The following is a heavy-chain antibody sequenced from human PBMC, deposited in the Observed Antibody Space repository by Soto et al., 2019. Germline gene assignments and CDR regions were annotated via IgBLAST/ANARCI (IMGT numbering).Heavy chain of an antibody. Sequence: SETLSLTCAVYGGPFSGYYWNWIRQPPGKGLEWIGETNYDGNTDYNPSLESRVTISVDRSKNQFSLRLSSVTAADTAVYYCARAGRFSRGWYLEYYDYSGQGTLVTVSS. J-gene: IGHJ4*02. D-gene: IGHD6-19*01. CDR3: ARAGRFSRGWYLEYYDY. V-gene: IGHV4-34*01. CDR2: TNYDGNT. CDR1: GGPFSGYY.